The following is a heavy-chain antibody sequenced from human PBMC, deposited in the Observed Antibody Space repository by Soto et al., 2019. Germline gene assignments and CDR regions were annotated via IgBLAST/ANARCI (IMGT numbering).Heavy chain of an antibody. V-gene: IGHV3-23*01. J-gene: IGHJ4*02. Sequence: EVHLLESGGSLVQPGGSLRLSCAASGFPFSNFAMIWVRQAPGTGLEWVSAISGSGDTTYYADSVKGRFTISRDNSKNTLYLQMNSLRAGDTAVYYCAKELLSGSYLNFDYWGQGTLVTVSS. D-gene: IGHD1-26*01. CDR2: ISGSGDTT. CDR3: AKELLSGSYLNFDY. CDR1: GFPFSNFA.